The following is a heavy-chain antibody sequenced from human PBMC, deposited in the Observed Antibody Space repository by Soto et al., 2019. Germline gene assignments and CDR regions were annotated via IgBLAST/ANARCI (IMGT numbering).Heavy chain of an antibody. V-gene: IGHV3-15*01. J-gene: IGHJ4*02. CDR2: IKRRADGETT. D-gene: IGHD2-15*01. CDR1: GFTFSNVW. CDR3: TAGYCSGGSCYSVVY. Sequence: EVQLVESGGGLVKPGGSLSLSCAASGFTFSNVWMSWVRQAPGKGLEWVGRIKRRADGETTDYATPVRGRFTVSRDDSKNTLYLQMNSLKTEDTAVYYCTAGYCSGGSCYSVVYWGQGTLVTVSS.